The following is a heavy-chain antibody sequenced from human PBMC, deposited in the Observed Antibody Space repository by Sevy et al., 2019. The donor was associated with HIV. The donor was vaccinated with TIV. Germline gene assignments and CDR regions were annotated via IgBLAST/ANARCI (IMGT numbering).Heavy chain of an antibody. V-gene: IGHV3-48*01. CDR3: ARDGGYSDYGMDL. J-gene: IGHJ6*02. CDR1: GFTFSSYN. CDR2: INSGSTII. D-gene: IGHD2-15*01. Sequence: GGYLRLSCVASGFTFSSYNFNWVRQAPGKGLELISFINSGSTIISHADSVKDRFTISRDSVKKSVYLQMNSLRVEDTAAYYCARDGGYSDYGMDLWGQGTTVTVSS.